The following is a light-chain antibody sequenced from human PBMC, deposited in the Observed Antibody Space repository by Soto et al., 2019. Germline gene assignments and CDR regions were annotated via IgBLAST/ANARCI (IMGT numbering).Light chain of an antibody. CDR2: EVT. CDR3: SSYTTSSTRV. CDR1: SSDIGIYKY. Sequence: HSVLPQPASVSGSPGQSIAISCTGSSSDIGIYKYVSWYQQHPGKVPKLIIYEVTNRPSGVSNRFSGSKSGNTASLTISGLQAEDEADYYCSSYTTSSTRVFGPGTKVTVL. J-gene: IGLJ1*01. V-gene: IGLV2-14*01.